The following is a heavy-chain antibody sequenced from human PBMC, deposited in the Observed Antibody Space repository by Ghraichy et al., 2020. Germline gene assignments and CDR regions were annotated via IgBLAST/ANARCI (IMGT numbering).Heavy chain of an antibody. J-gene: IGHJ4*02. Sequence: GGSLRLSCAASGFTFSSYAMSWVRQAPGKGLEWVSGIRGSGGSTYYATSVKGRFTISRDNSKNTLYLQMNSLRAEDTVVYYCAKAGDMVRGVIIESVSRPLDYWGQGTLVTVSS. D-gene: IGHD3-10*01. V-gene: IGHV3-23*01. CDR1: GFTFSSYA. CDR2: IRGSGGST. CDR3: AKAGDMVRGVIIESVSRPLDY.